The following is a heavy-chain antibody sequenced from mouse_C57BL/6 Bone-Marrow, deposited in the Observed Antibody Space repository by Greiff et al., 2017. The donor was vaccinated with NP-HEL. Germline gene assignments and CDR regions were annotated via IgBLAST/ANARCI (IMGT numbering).Heavy chain of an antibody. J-gene: IGHJ4*01. D-gene: IGHD4-1*01. CDR2: IRSKSNNYAT. V-gene: IGHV10-1*01. CDR3: VKLGLRYAMDY. Sequence: EVKVVESGGGLVQPKGSLKLSCAASGFSFNTYAMNWVRQAPGKGLEWVARIRSKSNNYATYYADSVKDRFTISRDDSESMLYLQMNNLKTEDTAMYYCVKLGLRYAMDYWGQGTSVTVSS. CDR1: GFSFNTYA.